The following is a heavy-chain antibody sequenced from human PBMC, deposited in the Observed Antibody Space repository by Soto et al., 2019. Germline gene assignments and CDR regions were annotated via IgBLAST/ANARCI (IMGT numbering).Heavy chain of an antibody. J-gene: IGHJ4*02. CDR1: GFTFSSYG. CDR3: TTDRGYLTFDY. D-gene: IGHD3-22*01. CDR2: IWYDGSNK. V-gene: IGHV3-33*01. Sequence: PGGSLRLSCAASGFTFSSYGMHWVRQAPGKGLEWVAVIWYDGSNKYYADSVKGRFTISRDNSKNTLYLQMNSLRAGDTAMYYCTTDRGYLTFDYWGPGTLVTVSS.